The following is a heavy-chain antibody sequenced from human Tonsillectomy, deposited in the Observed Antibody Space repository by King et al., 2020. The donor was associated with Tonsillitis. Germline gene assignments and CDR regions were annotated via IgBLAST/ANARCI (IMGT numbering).Heavy chain of an antibody. CDR3: ARVSKATYYDFWSGYSNGAPSDWFDP. J-gene: IGHJ5*02. CDR2: ISSSSSYI. Sequence: EVQLVESGGGLVKPGGSLRLSCAASGFTFSSYSMNWVRQAPGKGLEWVSSISSSSSYIYYADSVKGRFTISRDNAKNSLYLQMKSLGAEDTAVYYCARVSKATYYDFWSGYSNGAPSDWFDPWGQGTLVTVSS. V-gene: IGHV3-21*01. CDR1: GFTFSSYS. D-gene: IGHD3-3*01.